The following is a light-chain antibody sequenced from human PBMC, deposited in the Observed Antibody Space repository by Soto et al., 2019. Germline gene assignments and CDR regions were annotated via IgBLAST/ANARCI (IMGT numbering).Light chain of an antibody. CDR2: GAS. CDR1: QSVSNSY. Sequence: EIVLTQSPGTLSLSPGERATLSCRASQSVSNSYLAWYQQKPGRAPRLLIYGASSRATDIPDRFSGSVSGTDFTLTIIRLEPVDSAVYYCQQYGSSPTTFGQGTKVEIK. V-gene: IGKV3-20*01. J-gene: IGKJ1*01. CDR3: QQYGSSPTT.